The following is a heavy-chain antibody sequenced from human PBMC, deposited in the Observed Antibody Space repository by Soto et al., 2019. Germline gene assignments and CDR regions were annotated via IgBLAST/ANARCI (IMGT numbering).Heavy chain of an antibody. CDR3: ARDYYKYYDSSGYYRSPAY. J-gene: IGHJ4*02. D-gene: IGHD3-22*01. CDR2: IYPGDSDI. V-gene: IGHV5-51*01. CDR1: GYSFTSYW. Sequence: PGESLKISCKGSGYSFTSYWIAWVRQVPGKGLELMGVIYPGDSDIRYSPSFQGQVTISADKSISTAYLQWSSLKASDSAMYFCARDYYKYYDSSGYYRSPAYWGQGTLVTVSS.